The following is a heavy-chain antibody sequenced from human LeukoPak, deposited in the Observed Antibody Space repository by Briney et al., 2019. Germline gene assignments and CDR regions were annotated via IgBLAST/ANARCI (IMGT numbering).Heavy chain of an antibody. J-gene: IGHJ1*01. D-gene: IGHD6-19*01. CDR1: GYTFTSYD. Sequence: ASVKDSCKASGYTFTSYDINWVRQATGQGLEWMGWMNPNNGNTDYAQKLQGRVTLTRNTSISTAYMELSSLRSEDTAMYYCTRGGPVAGTHKYFQHWGQGTLVTVSS. CDR3: TRGGPVAGTHKYFQH. CDR2: MNPNNGNT. V-gene: IGHV1-8*01.